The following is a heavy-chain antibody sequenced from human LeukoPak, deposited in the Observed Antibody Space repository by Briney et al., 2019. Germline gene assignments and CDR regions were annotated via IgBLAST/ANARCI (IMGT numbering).Heavy chain of an antibody. CDR2: IGSTTDSI. J-gene: IGHJ6*03. CDR1: GFSFSSYE. CDR3: ARDEYSGLYYYMDV. D-gene: IGHD5-12*01. V-gene: IGHV3-48*03. Sequence: GSLRLSCAASGFSFSSYEMNWVRQAPGKGLEWVSYIGSTTDSIYYADSVKGRFTISRDNAKKSLHLQMNSLRAEDTAVYYCARDEYSGLYYYMDVWGKGTTVTVSS.